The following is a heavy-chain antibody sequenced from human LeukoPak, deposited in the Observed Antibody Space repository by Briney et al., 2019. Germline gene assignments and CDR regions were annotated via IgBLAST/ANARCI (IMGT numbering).Heavy chain of an antibody. J-gene: IGHJ4*02. Sequence: GASVKVSCKASGYTSTNYHMQWVRQAPGQGLEWMGIINPRGGSTTYAQKIQGRVTMTSDTSTGTFYMQLSSLTSEDTAVYYCARDGGHYGDSDSWGQGTQVTVSA. D-gene: IGHD4-17*01. CDR3: ARDGGHYGDSDS. CDR1: GYTSTNYH. V-gene: IGHV1-46*01. CDR2: INPRGGST.